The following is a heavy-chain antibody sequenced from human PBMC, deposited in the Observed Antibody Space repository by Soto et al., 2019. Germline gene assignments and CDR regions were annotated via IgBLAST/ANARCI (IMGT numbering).Heavy chain of an antibody. CDR3: ARQPARVIVGATRDRGGFDY. V-gene: IGHV4-39*01. Sequence: QLQLQESGPGLVKPSETLSLTCTVSGGSISSSSYYWGWIRQPPGKGLEWIGSIYYSGSTYYNPSLKSRVTISVDTSKNQFSLKLSSVTAADTAVYYCARQPARVIVGATRDRGGFDYWGQGTLVTVSS. D-gene: IGHD1-26*01. J-gene: IGHJ4*02. CDR2: IYYSGST. CDR1: GGSISSSSYY.